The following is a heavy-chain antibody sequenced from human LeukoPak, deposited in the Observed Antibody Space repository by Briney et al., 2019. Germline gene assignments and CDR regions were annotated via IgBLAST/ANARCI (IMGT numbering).Heavy chain of an antibody. Sequence: ASVKASCKASGGTFSSYAISWVRQAPGQGLEWMGGIIPIFGTANYAQKFQGRVTITADESTSTAYVELSSLRSEDTAVYYCASGLYCGGDCFRANAFDIWGQGTMVTVSS. D-gene: IGHD2-21*02. CDR3: ASGLYCGGDCFRANAFDI. V-gene: IGHV1-69*13. J-gene: IGHJ3*02. CDR2: IIPIFGTA. CDR1: GGTFSSYA.